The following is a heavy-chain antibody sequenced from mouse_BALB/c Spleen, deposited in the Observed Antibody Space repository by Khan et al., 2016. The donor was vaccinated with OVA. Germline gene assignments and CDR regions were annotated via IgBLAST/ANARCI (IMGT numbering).Heavy chain of an antibody. J-gene: IGHJ4*01. V-gene: IGHV14-3*02. Sequence: EVQLKESGAELVKPGASVKLSCTASGFNIKDTYMHWVKQRPEQGLEWIGTIDPANGNTKYDPKFQGKATITTDTSSNTAYLQLSSLTSEDTAVYYCATLGVYAMDYWGQGTSVTGSS. CDR2: IDPANGNT. CDR3: ATLGVYAMDY. CDR1: GFNIKDTY.